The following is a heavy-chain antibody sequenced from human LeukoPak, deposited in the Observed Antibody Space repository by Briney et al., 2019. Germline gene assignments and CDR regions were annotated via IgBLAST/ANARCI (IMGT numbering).Heavy chain of an antibody. J-gene: IGHJ4*02. D-gene: IGHD3-16*01. CDR2: IYSGGST. CDR1: GFAFSSNY. CDR3: ARDRGGGAGYFDF. Sequence: GGSLRLSCAASGFAFSSNYMSWVRQGPGKGLEWVSVIYSGGSTYYSDSVTGRFTISRDNSKNTLYLQMSSLRGDDTAVYYCARDRGGGAGYFDFWGQGTLVTVSS. V-gene: IGHV3-53*01.